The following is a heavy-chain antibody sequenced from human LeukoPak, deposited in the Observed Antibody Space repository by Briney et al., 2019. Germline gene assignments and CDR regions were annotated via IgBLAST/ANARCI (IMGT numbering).Heavy chain of an antibody. CDR1: GYSISSGYY. V-gene: IGHV4-38-2*01. D-gene: IGHD2-2*01. Sequence: SETLSLTCAVSGYSISSGYYWGWIRQPPGKGLEWIGSIYHSGSTYYNPSLKSRVTISVDTSKNQFSLKLSSVTAADTAVYYCARHRYCSSTSCQGSDYWGQGTLVTVSS. CDR3: ARHRYCSSTSCQGSDY. J-gene: IGHJ4*02. CDR2: IYHSGST.